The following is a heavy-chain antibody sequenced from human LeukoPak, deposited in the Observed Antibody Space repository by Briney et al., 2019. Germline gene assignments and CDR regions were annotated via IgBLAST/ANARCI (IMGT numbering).Heavy chain of an antibody. CDR2: ISSSSSTI. CDR3: ASPKGFYGDYSNYYYYMDV. J-gene: IGHJ6*03. Sequence: GGSLRLSCAASGFTFSSYSMNWVRQAPGKGLEWVSYISSSSSTIYYADSVKGRFTISRDNAKNSLYLQMNSLRAEDTAGYYCASPKGFYGDYSNYYYYMDVWGKGTTVTVSS. CDR1: GFTFSSYS. D-gene: IGHD4-17*01. V-gene: IGHV3-48*01.